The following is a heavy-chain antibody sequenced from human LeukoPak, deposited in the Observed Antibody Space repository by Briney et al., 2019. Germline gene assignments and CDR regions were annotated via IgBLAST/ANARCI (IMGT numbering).Heavy chain of an antibody. CDR2: ISYDGSNK. V-gene: IGHV3-30-3*01. D-gene: IGHD6-19*01. CDR3: ARGRAAVAGYFDY. CDR1: GFTFSSYA. J-gene: IGHJ4*02. Sequence: PGRSLRLSCAASGFTFSSYAMHWVRQAPGKGLEWVAVISYDGSNKYYADSVKGRFTISRDNSKNTLYLQMNSLRAEDTAVYYCARGRAAVAGYFDYWGQGTLVTVSS.